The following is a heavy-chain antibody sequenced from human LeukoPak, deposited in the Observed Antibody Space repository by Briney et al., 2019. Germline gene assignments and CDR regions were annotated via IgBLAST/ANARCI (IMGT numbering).Heavy chain of an antibody. Sequence: GGSLRLSCAASGFTFDDYAMYWVRQAPGKGLEWVSGISWNSGSIGYADSVKGRFTISRDNAKDRLYLQMNSLRAEDTALYYCAKGAYDYIEMGYFDYWGQGTLVTVSS. CDR2: ISWNSGSI. CDR1: GFTFDDYA. V-gene: IGHV3-9*01. CDR3: AKGAYDYIEMGYFDY. J-gene: IGHJ4*02. D-gene: IGHD5-12*01.